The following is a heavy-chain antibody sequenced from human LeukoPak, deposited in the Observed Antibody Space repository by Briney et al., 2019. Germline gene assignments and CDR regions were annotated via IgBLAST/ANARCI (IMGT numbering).Heavy chain of an antibody. J-gene: IGHJ4*02. CDR2: IYYSGST. V-gene: IGHV4-39*01. CDR1: GGSISSSSYY. D-gene: IGHD3-10*01. CDR3: ASFNYYGSGSYRDY. Sequence: SETLSLTCTVSGGSISSSSYYWGWIRQPPGKGLEWIGSIYYSGSTYYNPSLKSRVTISVDTSKNQFSLKLSSVTAADTAVYYCASFNYYGSGSYRDYWGQGTLVTVS.